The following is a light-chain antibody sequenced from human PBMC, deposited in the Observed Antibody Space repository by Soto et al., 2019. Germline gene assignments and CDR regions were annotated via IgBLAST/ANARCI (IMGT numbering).Light chain of an antibody. Sequence: EVVMTPSPATLSVPPGERATLSCRASEPVATNLAWYQQKPGQAPRLLISGASTSAAGISDRFRGSGSGTAFTLTISSLRSEDSAIYYCQQYFEWPPMTFGQGTKVDIK. J-gene: IGKJ1*01. CDR1: EPVATN. V-gene: IGKV3-15*01. CDR2: GAS. CDR3: QQYFEWPPMT.